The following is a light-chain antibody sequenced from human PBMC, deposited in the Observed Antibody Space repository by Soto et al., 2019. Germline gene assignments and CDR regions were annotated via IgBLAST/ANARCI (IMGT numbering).Light chain of an antibody. J-gene: IGKJ1*01. Sequence: DIVMTQTPLSSPVTLGQAASISCRSSQSLLHSDGNTHLSWFQQRPGQPPRLLIYKVSDWFSGXPXXXXGSGAGTDFTLTISRVXAEDVGIYYCMQATQSHWTFGQGTKVEIK. V-gene: IGKV2-24*01. CDR3: MQATQSHWT. CDR1: QSLLHSDGNTH. CDR2: KVS.